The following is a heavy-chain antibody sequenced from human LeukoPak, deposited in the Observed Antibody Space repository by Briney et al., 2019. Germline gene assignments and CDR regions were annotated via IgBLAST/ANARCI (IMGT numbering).Heavy chain of an antibody. CDR1: GASISSYY. D-gene: IGHD3-10*02. J-gene: IGHJ4*02. V-gene: IGHV4-4*07. Sequence: PSETLSLTCSVSGASISSYYWSWVRQPAGKGLEWIGRIYISGTTKHNPSLKSRGTMSVDTYKNQFSLRLTSVTAADTAVYFCARDDVPYRGTYTPFDDWGQGTLVTVSS. CDR3: ARDDVPYRGTYTPFDD. CDR2: IYISGTT.